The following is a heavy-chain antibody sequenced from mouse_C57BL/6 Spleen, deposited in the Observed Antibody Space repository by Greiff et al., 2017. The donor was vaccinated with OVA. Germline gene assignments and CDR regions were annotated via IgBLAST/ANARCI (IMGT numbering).Heavy chain of an antibody. D-gene: IGHD1-1*01. CDR1: GFTFSDYG. J-gene: IGHJ1*03. V-gene: IGHV5-17*01. Sequence: EVMLVESGGGLVKPGGSLKLSCAASGFTFSDYGMHWVRQAPEKGLEWVAYISSGSSTIYYADTVKGRFTISRDNAKNTLFLQMTSLRSEDTAMYYCARLGGSSYDWYFDVWGTGTTVTVSS. CDR3: ARLGGSSYDWYFDV. CDR2: ISSGSSTI.